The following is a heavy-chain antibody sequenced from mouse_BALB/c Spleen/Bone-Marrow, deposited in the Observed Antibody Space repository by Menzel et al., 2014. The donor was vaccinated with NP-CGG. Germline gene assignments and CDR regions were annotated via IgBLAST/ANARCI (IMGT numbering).Heavy chain of an antibody. CDR1: GFSLTGNG. CDR3: AKGGITTVWYFDV. V-gene: IGHV2-5*01. CDR2: IWRGGST. Sequence: QVHVKQSGPGLVQPSQRLSITCTVSGFSLTGNGLRWVRQSPGKGLEWLGVIWRGGSTDYNAAFMSRLTITKDNSKNQVFFKMNSLQGDDTAMYYCAKGGITTVWYFDVWGAGTTVTVSS. D-gene: IGHD1-1*01. J-gene: IGHJ1*01.